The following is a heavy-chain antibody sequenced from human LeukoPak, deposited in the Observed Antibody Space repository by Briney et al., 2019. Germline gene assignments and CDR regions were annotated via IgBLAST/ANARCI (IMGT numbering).Heavy chain of an antibody. J-gene: IGHJ5*02. D-gene: IGHD6-19*01. CDR2: IDASGGAT. Sequence: GGSLRLSCAASGFTFSSYGMHWVRQAPGKGLEWVSTIDASGGATYYADSVEGRFTISRDNSKNTFYLQMNSLRAEDTAVYYCAKGSGSGWYGWFAPWGQGTLVTVSS. CDR1: GFTFSSYG. V-gene: IGHV3-23*01. CDR3: AKGSGSGWYGWFAP.